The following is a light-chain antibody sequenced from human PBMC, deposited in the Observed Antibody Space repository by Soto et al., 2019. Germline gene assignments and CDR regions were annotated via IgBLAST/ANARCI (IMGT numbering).Light chain of an antibody. J-gene: IGLJ2*01. CDR1: SSNIGTNT. CDR3: AASDDRLNGVV. CDR2: SNN. V-gene: IGLV1-44*01. Sequence: QSVVTQPPSASGTPGQRVTISCSGTSSNIGTNTVSWYQQVPGTAPKLLIYSNNQRPSGVPDRFSASKSGTSASLAISGPQSDDEADYYCAASDDRLNGVVFGGGTKLTVL.